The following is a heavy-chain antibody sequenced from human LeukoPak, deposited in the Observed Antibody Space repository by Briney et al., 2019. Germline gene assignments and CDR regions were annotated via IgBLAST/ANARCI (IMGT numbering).Heavy chain of an antibody. CDR1: GGSLRSHY. D-gene: IGHD6-19*01. Sequence: SETLSLTCTVPGGSLRSHYWSWIRQPPGKGLEWIAYIFYSGSTNYNPSLRNRVTLSVDTSKNRFSLKLSSVTAADTAVYYCARVGYSSGCSHFDLWGPGTLVTVSS. CDR2: IFYSGST. V-gene: IGHV4-59*11. J-gene: IGHJ2*01. CDR3: ARVGYSSGCSHFDL.